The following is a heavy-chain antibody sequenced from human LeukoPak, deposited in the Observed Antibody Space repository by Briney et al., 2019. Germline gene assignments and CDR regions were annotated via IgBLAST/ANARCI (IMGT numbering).Heavy chain of an antibody. D-gene: IGHD3-10*01. CDR3: AREDESGSGGADAFDI. CDR1: GFTFSSYG. V-gene: IGHV3-33*01. CDR2: IWYDGSNK. J-gene: IGHJ3*02. Sequence: PGGSLRLSCAASGFTFSSYGMHWVRQAPGKGLEWVAVIWYDGSNKYYTDSVKGRFTISRDTSKNTLYLQMNSLRAEDTAVYYCAREDESGSGGADAFDIWGQGTMVTVSS.